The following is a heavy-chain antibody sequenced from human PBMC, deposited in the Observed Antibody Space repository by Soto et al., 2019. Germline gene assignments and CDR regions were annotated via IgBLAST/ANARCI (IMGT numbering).Heavy chain of an antibody. D-gene: IGHD2-15*01. CDR3: ARDGVRCSGGSCYPLFDYYCGMDV. V-gene: IGHV1-69*01. Sequence: QVQLVQSGAEVKKPGSSVKVSCKASGGTFSSYAISWVRQAPGQGLEWMGGIIPIFGTAKYAQKFQGRVTITADDSTSTAYMELSSLRSEATAVYYCARDGVRCSGGSCYPLFDYYCGMDVWGQGTTVTVSS. CDR1: GGTFSSYA. CDR2: IIPIFGTA. J-gene: IGHJ6*02.